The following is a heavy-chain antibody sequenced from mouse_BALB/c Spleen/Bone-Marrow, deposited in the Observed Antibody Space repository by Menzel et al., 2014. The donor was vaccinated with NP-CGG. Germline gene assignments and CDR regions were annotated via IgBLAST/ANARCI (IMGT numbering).Heavy chain of an antibody. CDR1: GYSFTGYN. CDR3: ARNHFGSNSLGY. J-gene: IGHJ3*01. Sequence: LVESGPELEKPGASVKISCKDSGYSFTGYNMNWVKQSDGRSLEWIGNIDPYYGGTSYNQKFRGKATSTVDKSSSTAYMQLTSLTSEDSAVYYCARNHFGSNSLGYWGQGPPVT. D-gene: IGHD1-1*01. CDR2: IDPYYGGT. V-gene: IGHV1S135*01.